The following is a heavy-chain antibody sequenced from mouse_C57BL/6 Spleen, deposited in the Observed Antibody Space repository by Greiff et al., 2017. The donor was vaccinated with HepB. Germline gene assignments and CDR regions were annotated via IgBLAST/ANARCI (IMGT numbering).Heavy chain of an antibody. D-gene: IGHD1-1*01. CDR1: GYTFTDYN. CDR3: ARRTFYYGSSHWYFDV. V-gene: IGHV1-18*01. CDR2: INPNNGGT. J-gene: IGHJ1*03. Sequence: EVQLQQSGPELVKPGASVKIPCKASGYTFTDYNMDWVKQSHGKSLEWIGDINPNNGGTIYNQKFKGKATLTVDKSSSTAYMELRSLTSEDTAVYYWARRTFYYGSSHWYFDVWGTGTTVTVSS.